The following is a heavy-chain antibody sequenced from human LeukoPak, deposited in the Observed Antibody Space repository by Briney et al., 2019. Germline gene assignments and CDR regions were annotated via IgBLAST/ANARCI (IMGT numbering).Heavy chain of an antibody. CDR3: ARVARGDYYYYYMYV. V-gene: IGHV3-74*01. D-gene: IGHD3-10*01. Sequence: GGSLRLSCGASGFTFSSYWMHWVRQAPGKGLVWVSRINNDGSSTSYEDSVQGRFTISRDNAKNTVYLQMNSLRAEDTALYYCARVARGDYYYYYMYVWGKGTTVTVSS. J-gene: IGHJ6*03. CDR2: INNDGSST. CDR1: GFTFSSYW.